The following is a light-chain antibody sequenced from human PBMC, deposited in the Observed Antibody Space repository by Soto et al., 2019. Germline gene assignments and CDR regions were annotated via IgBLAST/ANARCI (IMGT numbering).Light chain of an antibody. Sequence: QSALTQPASVSGSPGQSITISCTGTGSDVGGYDYVSWYQQYPGKAPKLVIYDVTNRPSGVSNRFSGSKSGNTAALIIFGLQAEDEADYYCCSYTSSGTYVFGPGTKVTVL. CDR3: CSYTSSGTYV. V-gene: IGLV2-14*03. CDR1: GSDVGGYDY. J-gene: IGLJ1*01. CDR2: DVT.